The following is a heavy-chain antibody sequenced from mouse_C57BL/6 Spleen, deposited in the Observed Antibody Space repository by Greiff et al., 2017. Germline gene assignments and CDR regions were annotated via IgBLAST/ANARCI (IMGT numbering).Heavy chain of an antibody. Sequence: EVKLLESEGGLVQPGSSMKLSCTASGFTFSDYYMAWVRQVPEKGLEWVANINYDGSSTYYLDSLKSRFIISRDNAKNILYLQMSSLKSEDTATYYCARAPYDYWYFDVWGTGTTVTVSS. V-gene: IGHV5-16*01. CDR2: INYDGSST. CDR1: GFTFSDYY. CDR3: ARAPYDYWYFDV. J-gene: IGHJ1*03. D-gene: IGHD2-3*01.